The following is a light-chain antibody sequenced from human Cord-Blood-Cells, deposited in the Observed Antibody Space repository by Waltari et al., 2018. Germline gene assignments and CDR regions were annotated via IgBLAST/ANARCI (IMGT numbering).Light chain of an antibody. CDR1: SRDVGCYNY. V-gene: IGLV2-8*01. CDR3: SSYAGSNNKV. CDR2: EVS. Sequence: QSALTQPPSASGSPGQSVTISCTGTSRDVGCYNYVSWYQQHPGKAPKRMIYEVSKRPSGVPDRFSGSKSGNTASLTVSGLQAEDEADYYCSSYAGSNNKVFGGGTKLTVL. J-gene: IGLJ3*02.